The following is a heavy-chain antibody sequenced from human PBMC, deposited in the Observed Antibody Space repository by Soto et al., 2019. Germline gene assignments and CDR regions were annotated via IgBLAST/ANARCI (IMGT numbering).Heavy chain of an antibody. Sequence: PGGSLRLSCTASGFTFSIYAMSWVRQAPGKGLEWVSRISGGGDSTDYTESVKGRFTISRDNSKNTVYLQMNSLRAEDTAVYYCAKAMARGVIIDCWGQGTLVTV. D-gene: IGHD3-10*01. CDR2: ISGGGDST. V-gene: IGHV3-23*01. CDR1: GFTFSIYA. CDR3: AKAMARGVIIDC. J-gene: IGHJ4*02.